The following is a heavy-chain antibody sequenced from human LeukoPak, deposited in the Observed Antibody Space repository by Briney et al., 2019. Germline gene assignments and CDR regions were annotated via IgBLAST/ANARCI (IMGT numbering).Heavy chain of an antibody. Sequence: SETLSLTCTVSGGSISSSSYYWGWIRQPPGKGLEWIGSIYYSGSTYYNPSLKSRVTISVDTSKNQFSLKLSSVTAADTAVYYCARDMGARRGRGVIITCGFDYWGQGTLVTVSS. CDR2: IYYSGST. D-gene: IGHD3-10*01. CDR1: GGSISSSSYY. CDR3: ARDMGARRGRGVIITCGFDY. J-gene: IGHJ4*02. V-gene: IGHV4-39*07.